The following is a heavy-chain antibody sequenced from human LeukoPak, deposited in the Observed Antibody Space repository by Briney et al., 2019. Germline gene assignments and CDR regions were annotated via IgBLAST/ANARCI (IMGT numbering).Heavy chain of an antibody. CDR3: ARRLKSSGYYNWFDP. D-gene: IGHD3-22*01. J-gene: IGHJ5*02. Sequence: ESGPTLVKPTQTLTLTCTFSGFSLSTSGVGVGWIRQPPAKALEWLALIYWDDDKHYSPSLKSRLTINKDTSKNQVVLTMTNMDPVDTATYYCARRLKSSGYYNWFDPWGQGILVTVSS. V-gene: IGHV2-5*02. CDR2: IYWDDDK. CDR1: GFSLSTSGVG.